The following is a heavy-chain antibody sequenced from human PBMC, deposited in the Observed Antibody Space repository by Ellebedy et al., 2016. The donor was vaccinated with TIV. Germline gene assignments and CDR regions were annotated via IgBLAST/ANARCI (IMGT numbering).Heavy chain of an antibody. CDR2: INQDGSQR. Sequence: GGSLRLSCAASGFSFSSYWMSWVRQAPGKGLEWVANINQDGSQRYFVDSVKGRFTISRDTSNNTVHLEMNSLRVEDTAVYYCARANGYCSSTSCRDPRFYYSYDYMDVWGKGTTVTVSS. V-gene: IGHV3-7*04. J-gene: IGHJ6*03. D-gene: IGHD2-2*01. CDR3: ARANGYCSSTSCRDPRFYYSYDYMDV. CDR1: GFSFSSYW.